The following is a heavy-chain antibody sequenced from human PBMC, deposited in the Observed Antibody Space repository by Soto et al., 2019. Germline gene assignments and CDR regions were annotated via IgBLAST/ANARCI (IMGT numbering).Heavy chain of an antibody. CDR2: INHSGST. Sequence: QVQLQQWGAGLLKPSETLSLTCAVYGGSFSGYYWSWIRQPPGKGLEWIGEINHSGSTNYNPSLKGRVTISVDTSKNQFSLKLSFVTAADTAVYYCARGLSYCSGGSCYSVGAFDIWGQGTMVTVSS. CDR1: GGSFSGYY. D-gene: IGHD2-15*01. J-gene: IGHJ3*02. CDR3: ARGLSYCSGGSCYSVGAFDI. V-gene: IGHV4-34*01.